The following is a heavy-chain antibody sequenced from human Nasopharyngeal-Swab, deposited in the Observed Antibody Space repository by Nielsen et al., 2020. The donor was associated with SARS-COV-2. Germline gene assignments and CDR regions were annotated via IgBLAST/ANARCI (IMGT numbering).Heavy chain of an antibody. CDR1: GGSISSYY. Sequence: SETLSLTCTVSGGSISSYYWSWIRQPPGKGLEWIGYIYYSGSTNYNPSLKSRVTISVDTSKNQFPLKLSSVTAADTAVYYCARGGGSGSADYYYYYMDVWGKGTTVTVSS. D-gene: IGHD3-10*01. CDR3: ARGGGSGSADYYYYYMDV. J-gene: IGHJ6*03. CDR2: IYYSGST. V-gene: IGHV4-59*01.